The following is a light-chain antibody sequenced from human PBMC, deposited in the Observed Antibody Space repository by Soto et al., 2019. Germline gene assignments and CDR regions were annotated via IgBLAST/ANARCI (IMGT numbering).Light chain of an antibody. V-gene: IGKV3-15*01. CDR1: QSVSTR. CDR3: QQYHNWPVT. Sequence: EIVMTQSPGTLSESPGKRVTLSCRASQSVSTRLAWYQLKPGQAPRLLNSGGTTGATGIPPRCSASGSGTDFTLTVNSLQSEDIAVDYCQQYHNWPVTFGGGTKVDIK. J-gene: IGKJ4*01. CDR2: GGT.